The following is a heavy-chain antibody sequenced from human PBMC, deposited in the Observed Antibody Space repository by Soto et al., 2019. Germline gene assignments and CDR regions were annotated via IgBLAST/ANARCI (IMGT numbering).Heavy chain of an antibody. V-gene: IGHV3-23*01. Sequence: GGSLRLSCAASGFTFSSYAMSWVRQAPGKGLEWVSAISGSGGSTYYADSVKGRFTISRNNSKNTLYLQMNSLRAEDTAVYYCAKSFDGFFVVVPAARNWGQGTLVTVSS. J-gene: IGHJ4*02. CDR2: ISGSGGST. CDR3: AKSFDGFFVVVPAARN. CDR1: GFTFSSYA. D-gene: IGHD2-2*01.